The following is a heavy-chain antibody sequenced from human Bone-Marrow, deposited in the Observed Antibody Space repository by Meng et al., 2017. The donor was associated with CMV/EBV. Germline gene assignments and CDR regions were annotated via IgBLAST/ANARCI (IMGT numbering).Heavy chain of an antibody. Sequence: ASVKVSCKTSGYTFTRYAMNWVRQAPGQGLEWMGWINPNSGGTNYAQKFQGRVTMTRDTSISTAYMELRSLRSDDTAVYYCARWLVVVPAAQIIYYGMDVWGQGTTVTVSS. CDR3: ARWLVVVPAAQIIYYGMDV. CDR2: INPNSGGT. CDR1: GYTFTRYA. V-gene: IGHV1-2*02. D-gene: IGHD2-2*01. J-gene: IGHJ6*02.